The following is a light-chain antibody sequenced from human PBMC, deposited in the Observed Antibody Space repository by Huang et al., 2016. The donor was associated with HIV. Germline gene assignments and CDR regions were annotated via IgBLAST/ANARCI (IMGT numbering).Light chain of an antibody. CDR1: QDIFNY. CDR3: LQHKAFHWPT. J-gene: IGKJ1*01. V-gene: IGKV1-17*03. Sequence: DIQVTQSPSVLSASVGDRVTITCRTNQDIFNYLAWFQQKPGKVPKRLIYGVSSLQSGVPSRCSGSGSGTEFTLTISSLQPEDFATYYCLQHKAFHWPTFGQGTQV. CDR2: GVS.